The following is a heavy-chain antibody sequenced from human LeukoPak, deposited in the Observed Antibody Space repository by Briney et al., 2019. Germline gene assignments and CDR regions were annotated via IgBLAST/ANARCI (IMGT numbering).Heavy chain of an antibody. J-gene: IGHJ4*02. Sequence: GGSLRLSCAASGFTFSSYAMSWVRQAPGKGLEWVSAISDSGGSTYYADSVKGRFTISRDNSKNTLYLQMNSLRAEDTAVYYCAVVVPAAMLGYWGQGTLVTVSS. D-gene: IGHD2-2*01. CDR2: ISDSGGST. CDR3: AVVVPAAMLGY. CDR1: GFTFSSYA. V-gene: IGHV3-23*01.